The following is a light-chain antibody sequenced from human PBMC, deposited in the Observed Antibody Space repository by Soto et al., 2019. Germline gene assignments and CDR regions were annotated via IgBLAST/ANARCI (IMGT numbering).Light chain of an antibody. V-gene: IGKV1-33*01. CDR1: QDITNF. CDR3: QHYANLPYT. Sequence: DIQLTQSPSSLSASVGDRVTITCQPSQDITNFLNWYQQKPGKAPRLLIAGASKLETGVPSRFSGSRSGTDYTFTIDSLQPEDIATYYCQHYANLPYTFGQGTKLEIK. CDR2: GAS. J-gene: IGKJ2*01.